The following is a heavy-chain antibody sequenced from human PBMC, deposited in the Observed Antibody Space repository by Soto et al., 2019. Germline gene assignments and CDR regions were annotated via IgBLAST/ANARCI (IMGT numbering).Heavy chain of an antibody. D-gene: IGHD3-10*01. Sequence: SETLSLTCAVSGGSIRSGGYYWSWIRQQPGKGMERIGYIYYSGSTYYNPSLRSRVTISVDTSKNQFSLKLSSVTAADTAVYYCASHGSRTYLDWFDPWGQGTLVTVS. V-gene: IGHV4-31*11. CDR1: GGSIRSGGYY. CDR2: IYYSGST. J-gene: IGHJ5*02. CDR3: ASHGSRTYLDWFDP.